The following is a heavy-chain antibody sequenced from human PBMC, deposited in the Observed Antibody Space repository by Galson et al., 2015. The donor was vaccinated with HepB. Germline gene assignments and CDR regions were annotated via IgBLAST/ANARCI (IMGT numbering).Heavy chain of an antibody. D-gene: IGHD2-2*01. CDR3: AKGVPAAPTRYYYYGMDV. J-gene: IGHJ6*02. Sequence: SLRLSCAASGFTFSSYAMSWVRQAPGKGLGWVSAIRGSGGSTYYADSVKGRFTIPRDNSKNTLYLRMNSLRAEDTAVYYCAKGVPAAPTRYYYYGMDVWGQGTTVTVPS. CDR1: GFTFSSYA. V-gene: IGHV3-23*01. CDR2: IRGSGGST.